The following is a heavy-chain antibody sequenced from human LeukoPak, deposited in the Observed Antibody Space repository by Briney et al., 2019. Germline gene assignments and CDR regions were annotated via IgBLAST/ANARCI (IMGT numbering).Heavy chain of an antibody. Sequence: PSETLSLTCAVYGGSFSGYYWSWIRQPPGKGLEWIGETNHSGSTNYNPSLKSRVTISVDTSKNQFSLKLSSVTAADTAVYYCARVTWIQLWSPGRDAFDIWGQGTMVTVSS. CDR2: TNHSGST. D-gene: IGHD5-18*01. J-gene: IGHJ3*02. V-gene: IGHV4-34*01. CDR3: ARVTWIQLWSPGRDAFDI. CDR1: GGSFSGYY.